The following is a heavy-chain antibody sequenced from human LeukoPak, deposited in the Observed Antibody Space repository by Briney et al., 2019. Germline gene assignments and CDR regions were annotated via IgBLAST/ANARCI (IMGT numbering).Heavy chain of an antibody. Sequence: PGRSLRLSCAASGFTFSSDWMHWVCQPPGQGQVWVSRINSDGSITTYADSVKGRFTISRDNAKNTLYLQMNSLRAEDTAVYYCARDDWNSNWFDPWGQGTLVTVSS. J-gene: IGHJ5*02. D-gene: IGHD1-7*01. CDR1: GFTFSSDW. CDR2: INSDGSIT. CDR3: ARDDWNSNWFDP. V-gene: IGHV3-74*01.